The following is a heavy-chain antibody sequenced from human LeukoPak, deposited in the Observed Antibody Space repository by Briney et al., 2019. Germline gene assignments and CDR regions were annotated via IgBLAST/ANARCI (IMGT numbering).Heavy chain of an antibody. CDR1: GFTFSSYW. Sequence: GGSLRLSCAASGFTFSSYWMSWVRQAPGKGLEWVANIEQDGSEKYYVDSVKGRFTISRDNAKNSLYLQMNSLRAEDTAVYYCARDRRLGYCSSTSCYPYYYYGMDVWGQGTTVTVSS. CDR3: ARDRRLGYCSSTSCYPYYYYGMDV. CDR2: IEQDGSEK. V-gene: IGHV3-7*01. D-gene: IGHD2-2*01. J-gene: IGHJ6*02.